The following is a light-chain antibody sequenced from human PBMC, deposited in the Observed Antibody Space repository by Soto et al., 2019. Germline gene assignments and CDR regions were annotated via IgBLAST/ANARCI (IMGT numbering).Light chain of an antibody. J-gene: IGKJ1*01. V-gene: IGKV3-20*01. CDR1: QSVSSSY. CDR3: QQYGSSPWT. Sequence: EIVLTQSPGTLSLSPGERATLSCRASQSVSSSYLAWYQQKPGQAPRLLIYGASSRATGIPDRFSGNGSGTDFTLTISRLEPEDFAVYYCQQYGSSPWTFGQGTKVDIK. CDR2: GAS.